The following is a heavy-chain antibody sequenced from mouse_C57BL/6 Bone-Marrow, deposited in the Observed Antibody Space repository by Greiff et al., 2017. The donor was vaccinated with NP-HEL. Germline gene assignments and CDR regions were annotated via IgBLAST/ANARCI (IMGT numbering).Heavy chain of an antibody. D-gene: IGHD1-3*01. CDR2: IDPNSGGT. J-gene: IGHJ3*01. Sequence: QVQLQQPGAELVKPGASVKLSCKASGYTFTSYWMHWVKQRPGRGLEWIGRIDPNSGGTKYNEKFKSKATLTVAKPSSTAYMQRSSLTSEDFAVYYCARERDNYGGAWFAYWGKGTLVTVSA. CDR1: GYTFTSYW. CDR3: ARERDNYGGAWFAY. V-gene: IGHV1-72*01.